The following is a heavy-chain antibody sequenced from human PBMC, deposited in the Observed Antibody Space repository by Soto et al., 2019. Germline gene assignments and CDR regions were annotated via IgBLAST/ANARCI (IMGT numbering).Heavy chain of an antibody. J-gene: IGHJ4*02. V-gene: IGHV3-66*01. D-gene: IGHD1-26*01. CDR1: GFTVSTRR. Sequence: EVQLVESGGGLVQPGRSLRLSCAASGFTVSTRRMSWVRQAPGEGLEWISVIYNGDSTYYADSVKGRFTVSRDNSKNTLYLQMNSLRAEDTAVYYCARSLTGGASGPDYWGQGTLVTVSS. CDR2: IYNGDST. CDR3: ARSLTGGASGPDY.